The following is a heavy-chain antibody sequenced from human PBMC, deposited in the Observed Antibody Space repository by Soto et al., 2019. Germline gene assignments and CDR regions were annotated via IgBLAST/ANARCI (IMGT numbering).Heavy chain of an antibody. J-gene: IGHJ4*02. Sequence: QVQLVQSGAEVKKPGSSVKDSCKASGGTSSSYAFSWVRQAPGQGLQWMGGIIPAFGTVNYAQKFQGRVTITADESTSSAYMEVRSLTSEDTAVYYCARTYSGHDFLQYWGQGTLVTVSS. CDR1: GGTSSSYA. V-gene: IGHV1-69*01. D-gene: IGHD5-12*01. CDR2: IIPAFGTV. CDR3: ARTYSGHDFLQY.